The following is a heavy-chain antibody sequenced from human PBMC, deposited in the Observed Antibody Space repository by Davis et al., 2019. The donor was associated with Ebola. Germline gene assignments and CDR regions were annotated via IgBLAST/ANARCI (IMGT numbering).Heavy chain of an antibody. V-gene: IGHV3-30*02. J-gene: IGHJ4*02. CDR2: IRYDGSDK. CDR3: AKYGGNGWYSDY. Sequence: GESLKISCAASGFTFSNYGMHWVRQAPGKGLEWVAFIRYDGSDKYYADSVKGRFTISRDKSKNTLYLQMNSPRPEDTAVYYCAKYGGNGWYSDYWGQGTLVTVSS. CDR1: GFTFSNYG. D-gene: IGHD6-19*01.